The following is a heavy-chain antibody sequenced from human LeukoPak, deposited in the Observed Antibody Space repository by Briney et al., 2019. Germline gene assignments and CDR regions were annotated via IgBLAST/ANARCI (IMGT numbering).Heavy chain of an antibody. J-gene: IGHJ4*02. Sequence: GASVKVSCKASGGTCSSYAISWVRQAPGQGLEWMGGIIPIFGTANYAQKFQGRVTITADESTSTAYMELSSLRSEDTAVYYCARGAAVAGTFDYWGQGTLVTVSS. CDR2: IIPIFGTA. CDR3: ARGAAVAGTFDY. V-gene: IGHV1-69*13. D-gene: IGHD6-19*01. CDR1: GGTCSSYA.